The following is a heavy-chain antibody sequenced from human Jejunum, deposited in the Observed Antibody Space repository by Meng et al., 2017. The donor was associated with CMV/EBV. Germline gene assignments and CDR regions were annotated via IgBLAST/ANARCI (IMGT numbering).Heavy chain of an antibody. CDR2: ISSDGITQ. CDR3: ARENDYRNYFDS. D-gene: IGHD4-11*01. Sequence: ASGITIRNYPIHWVRQAPGKGLEWLAFISSDGITQYQTDSLKGRFSLSKDNSENPVYLQMKSLRGEDTAVYYCARENDYRNYFDSWGQGTVVTVSS. J-gene: IGHJ4*02. V-gene: IGHV3-30-3*01. CDR1: GITIRNYP.